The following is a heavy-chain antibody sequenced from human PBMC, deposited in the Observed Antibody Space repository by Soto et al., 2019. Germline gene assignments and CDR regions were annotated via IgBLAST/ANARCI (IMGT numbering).Heavy chain of an antibody. J-gene: IGHJ4*02. V-gene: IGHV5-51*01. CDR2: IYVGDSDT. CDR3: ARHRYTGYDSMAY. CDR1: TLSVNTYW. Sequence: GESLKISCKGSTLSVNTYWIAWVRQMPGKGLEWMGIIYVGDSDTRYSPSFQGQVTMSADKSISTAYLQWSSLKASDSAMYYCARHRYTGYDSMAYWGQGTLVTVSS. D-gene: IGHD5-12*01.